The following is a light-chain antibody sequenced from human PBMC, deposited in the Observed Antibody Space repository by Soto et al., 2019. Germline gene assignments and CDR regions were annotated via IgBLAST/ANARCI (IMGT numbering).Light chain of an antibody. CDR1: QTINNY. CDR2: KAS. J-gene: IGKJ1*01. V-gene: IGKV1-5*03. Sequence: DIQMTQSPSSLSASVGDRVTITFLASQTINNYVNWYQHKPGKAPKLLIYKASTLKSGVPSRFSGSGSGTEFTLTISSLQSEDFAVYYCQQYNNWPPWTFGQGTKVDIK. CDR3: QQYNNWPPWT.